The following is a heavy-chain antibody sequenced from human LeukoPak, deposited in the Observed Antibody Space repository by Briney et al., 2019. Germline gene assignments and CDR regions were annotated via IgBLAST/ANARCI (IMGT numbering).Heavy chain of an antibody. D-gene: IGHD6-6*01. CDR1: GGSISSGDYY. CDR2: IYYSGST. V-gene: IGHV4-30-4*08. J-gene: IGHJ4*02. CDR3: ARRTRSIAGNFDY. Sequence: SETLSLTCTVSGGSISSGDYYWSWIRQPPGKGLEWIGYIYYSGSTSYNPSLKSRVTILVDTSKNQFSLKLSSMTAADTAVYYCARRTRSIAGNFDYWGQGTLVTVSS.